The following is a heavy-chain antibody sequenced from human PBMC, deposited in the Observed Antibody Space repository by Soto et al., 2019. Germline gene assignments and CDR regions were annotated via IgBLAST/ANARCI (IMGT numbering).Heavy chain of an antibody. J-gene: IGHJ6*02. V-gene: IGHV1-18*01. CDR3: ARVAEDYYYGMDV. Sequence: ASVKVSCKASGFTFTSSAMQWVRQARGQGLEWIGWISADNGNTNYAQKLQERVTMTTDTSTNTAYMEPRSLRSDDTAVYYCARVAEDYYYGMDVWGQGTTVTVS. CDR2: ISADNGNT. CDR1: GFTFTSSA.